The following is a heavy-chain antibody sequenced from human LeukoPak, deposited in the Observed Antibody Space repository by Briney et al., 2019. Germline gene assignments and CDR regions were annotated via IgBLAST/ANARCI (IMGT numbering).Heavy chain of an antibody. Sequence: GGSLRLSCAASGFTFSGYAMTWVRQAPGKGLEWISAVSGSGGHTYYVDSVKGRFTVSRDSSKNTLYLQMNSLRAEDTAVYYCAKDGALYPFFFDFWGRGILVTVSS. D-gene: IGHD3-16*01. V-gene: IGHV3-23*01. CDR2: VSGSGGHT. CDR1: GFTFSGYA. J-gene: IGHJ4*02. CDR3: AKDGALYPFFFDF.